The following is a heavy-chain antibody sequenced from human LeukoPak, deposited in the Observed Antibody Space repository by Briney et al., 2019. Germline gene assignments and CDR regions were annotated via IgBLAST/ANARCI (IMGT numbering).Heavy chain of an antibody. Sequence: SETLSLTCAVYGGSFSGYYWSWIRQPPPKGLEWIGEINHSGSTNYNPSLKSRVTISVDTSKNQFSLRLSSVTAADTAVYYCARVLEGSSGQHWYFDLWGRGTLVTVSS. CDR2: INHSGST. CDR3: ARVLEGSSGQHWYFDL. J-gene: IGHJ2*01. CDR1: GGSFSGYY. V-gene: IGHV4-34*01. D-gene: IGHD6-19*01.